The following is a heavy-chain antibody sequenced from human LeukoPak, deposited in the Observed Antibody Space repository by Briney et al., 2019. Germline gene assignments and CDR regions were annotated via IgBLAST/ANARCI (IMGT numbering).Heavy chain of an antibody. CDR1: GDSMSRYY. Sequence: KPSETLSLTCTVSGDSMSRYYWSWIRQTPGKGLEWIGYIYYSGSTNYNPSLKSRITISVDTSKNQFSLKLSSVTAADTAVYYCARAPAGPPYYYMDVRGKGTTVTVSS. J-gene: IGHJ6*03. V-gene: IGHV4-59*01. CDR3: ARAPAGPPYYYMDV. CDR2: IYYSGST. D-gene: IGHD6-19*01.